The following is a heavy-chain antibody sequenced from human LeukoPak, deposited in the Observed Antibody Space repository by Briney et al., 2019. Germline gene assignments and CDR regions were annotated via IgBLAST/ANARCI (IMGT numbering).Heavy chain of an antibody. CDR3: ASHSDPPY. Sequence: GGSLRLSCAASGFTFSSYAMHWVRQAPGKGLEWVAVISYDGSSKYYADSVKGRFTISRDNSKNTLYLQMNSLRAEDTAVYYCASHSDPPYWGQGTPVTVSS. J-gene: IGHJ4*02. D-gene: IGHD3-10*01. CDR2: ISYDGSSK. CDR1: GFTFSSYA. V-gene: IGHV3-30-3*01.